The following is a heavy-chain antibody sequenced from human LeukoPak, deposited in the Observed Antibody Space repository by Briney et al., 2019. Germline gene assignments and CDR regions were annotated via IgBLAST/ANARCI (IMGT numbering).Heavy chain of an antibody. Sequence: GGSLRLSCAGCGFTFSRKYMSGVGQAPGKGVEGVAVIYSGGITYYADSVKGIFTISRDNSKNTLYLQMNSLSAEDTAVYYCAGVGEDYGVYNWFDPWGQGTLVTVSS. D-gene: IGHD4-17*01. CDR2: IYSGGIT. CDR3: AGVGEDYGVYNWFDP. J-gene: IGHJ5*02. V-gene: IGHV3-66*01. CDR1: GFTFSRKY.